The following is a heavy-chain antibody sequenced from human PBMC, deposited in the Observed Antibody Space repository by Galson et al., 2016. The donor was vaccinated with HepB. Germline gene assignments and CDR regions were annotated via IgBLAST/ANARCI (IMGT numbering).Heavy chain of an antibody. CDR2: IVPMFGTV. V-gene: IGHV1-69*13. CDR3: AQDSSNNYYYTSTGSGWNY. Sequence: SVKVSCKASGGTFNNFAISWVREAPGQGLEWMGGIVPMFGTVRYAQKFQGRVAITADESTTTAFMELSSLRSEDTAVYYCAQDSSNNYYYTSTGSGWNYWGQGTLVTVSS. D-gene: IGHD3-22*01. J-gene: IGHJ4*02. CDR1: GGTFNNFA.